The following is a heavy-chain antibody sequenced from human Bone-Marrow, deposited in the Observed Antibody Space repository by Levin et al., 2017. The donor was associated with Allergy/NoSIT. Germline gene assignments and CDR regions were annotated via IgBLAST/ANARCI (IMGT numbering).Heavy chain of an antibody. CDR3: AKSGARIVVAVRNFFES. D-gene: IGHD6-19*01. CDR1: GFSFDTYA. CDR2: IGNSGGNI. V-gene: IGHV3-23*01. J-gene: IGHJ4*02. Sequence: PGGSLRLSCAASGFSFDTYAMNWVRQPPGKGLEWVASIGNSGGNIYYADSVTGRFTISRDNSMDTVFLQMNNLRVDDTAIYYCAKSGARIVVAVRNFFESWGRGALVTVAS.